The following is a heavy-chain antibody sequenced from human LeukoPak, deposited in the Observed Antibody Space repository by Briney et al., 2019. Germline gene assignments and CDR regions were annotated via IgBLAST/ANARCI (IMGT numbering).Heavy chain of an antibody. D-gene: IGHD3-10*01. J-gene: IGHJ3*02. CDR3: ARDQVLWFGNGAFDI. V-gene: IGHV3-21*01. Sequence: RGSLSLSCAPSGYTFSIHSKKYVRGATGKGGEGVTSISSSSSYIYYADSVKGRFTISRDNAKNSLYLQMNSLRAEDTAVYYCARDQVLWFGNGAFDIWGQGTMVTVSS. CDR1: GYTFSIHS. CDR2: ISSSSSYI.